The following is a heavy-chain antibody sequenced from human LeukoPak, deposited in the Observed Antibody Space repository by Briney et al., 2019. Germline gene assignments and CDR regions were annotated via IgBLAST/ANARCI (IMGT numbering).Heavy chain of an antibody. Sequence: PSETLSLTCAVYGESFSGYFWSWIRQPPGKGLEWIGETNHSGYTNYNPSLKSRVTISVDTSKKQFSLKLKSVAAADTAVYYCARDGTTVSPAVWGKGTTVTVSS. CDR3: ARDGTTVSPAV. D-gene: IGHD4-17*01. V-gene: IGHV4-34*01. J-gene: IGHJ6*04. CDR2: TNHSGYT. CDR1: GESFSGYF.